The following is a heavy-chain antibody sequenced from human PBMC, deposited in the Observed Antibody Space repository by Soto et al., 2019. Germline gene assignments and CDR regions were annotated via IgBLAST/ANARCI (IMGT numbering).Heavy chain of an antibody. J-gene: IGHJ6*03. D-gene: IGHD3-3*01. CDR1: GYTFTSYD. CDR3: ARVSYYDFWSGCYDDMDV. V-gene: IGHV1-8*01. CDR2: MNPNSGNT. Sequence: QVQLVQSGAEVKKPGASVKVSCKASGYTFTSYDINWVRQATGQGLEWMGWMNPNSGNTGYAQKFQGRVTMTRNTSISTAYMELSSLRSEDTAVYYCARVSYYDFWSGCYDDMDVWGKGTTVTVSS.